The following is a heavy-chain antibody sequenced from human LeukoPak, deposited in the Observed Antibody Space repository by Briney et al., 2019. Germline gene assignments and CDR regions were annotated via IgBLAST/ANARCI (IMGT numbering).Heavy chain of an antibody. CDR2: ISSSSSYI. CDR3: ASGDYYYDSSGYLDPDY. D-gene: IGHD3-22*01. V-gene: IGHV3-21*01. J-gene: IGHJ4*02. Sequence: GGSLRLSCAASGFTFSSYSMNWVRQAPGKGLGWVSSISSSSSYIYYADSVKGRFTISRDNAKNSLYLQMNSLRAEDTAVYYCASGDYYYDSSGYLDPDYWGQGTLVTVSS. CDR1: GFTFSSYS.